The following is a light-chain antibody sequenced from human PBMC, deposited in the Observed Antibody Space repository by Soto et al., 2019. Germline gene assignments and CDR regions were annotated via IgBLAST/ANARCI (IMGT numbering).Light chain of an antibody. CDR2: GAS. J-gene: IGKJ1*01. V-gene: IGKV3-15*01. Sequence: EIVMMQSPATLSVSPGERATLSCRASQSISSNLAWYQKKPGQAPRLLIYGASTRDTGIPARFSGSGSGTEFTLTISSLQSEDFAVYYCQQYNNWPWTFGQGNKVEIK. CDR1: QSISSN. CDR3: QQYNNWPWT.